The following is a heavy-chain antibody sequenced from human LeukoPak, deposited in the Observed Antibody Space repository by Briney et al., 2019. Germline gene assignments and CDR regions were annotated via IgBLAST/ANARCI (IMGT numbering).Heavy chain of an antibody. V-gene: IGHV4-38-2*02. CDR3: ARVLGYDSTSGTFDI. CDR2: IYHSGST. J-gene: IGHJ3*02. CDR1: GYSISSNNY. D-gene: IGHD3-22*01. Sequence: SETLSLTCTVSGYSISSNNYWGWIRQPPGKGLEWIGSIYHSGSTYYNPSLKSRVTISVDTSKNQFSLKLSSVTAADTAVYYCARVLGYDSTSGTFDIWGQGTMVTVSS.